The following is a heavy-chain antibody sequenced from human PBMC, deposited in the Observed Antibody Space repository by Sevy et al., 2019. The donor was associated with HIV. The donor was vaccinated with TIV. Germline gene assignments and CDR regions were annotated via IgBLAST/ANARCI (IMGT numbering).Heavy chain of an antibody. CDR3: ARGRQAYVVVVPSTVPFDY. CDR2: INHTGSL. Sequence: AETLSLTCAVSGGSFSGYFWNWIRQSPGKGLEWIGEINHTGSLRYNPSLKSRVTISVDASKSQLSLHLRSVTAADTAVYYCARGRQAYVVVVPSTVPFDYWGRGTLVTVSS. CDR1: GGSFSGYF. J-gene: IGHJ4*02. V-gene: IGHV4-34*01. D-gene: IGHD2-2*01.